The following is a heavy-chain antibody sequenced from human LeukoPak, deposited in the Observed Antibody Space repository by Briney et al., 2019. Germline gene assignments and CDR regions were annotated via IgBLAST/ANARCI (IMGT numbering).Heavy chain of an antibody. V-gene: IGHV3-23*01. Sequence: GGSLRLSCAASGFTFSSYAMTWVRQAPGKGLEWVSGISDGGGATYYADSVKGRFTLSRDNSKNTLYLQMNSLRADDTAVYYCAGAFSGWSPRFWGQGTLVTVSS. CDR2: ISDGGGAT. D-gene: IGHD6-19*01. CDR1: GFTFSSYA. CDR3: AGAFSGWSPRF. J-gene: IGHJ4*02.